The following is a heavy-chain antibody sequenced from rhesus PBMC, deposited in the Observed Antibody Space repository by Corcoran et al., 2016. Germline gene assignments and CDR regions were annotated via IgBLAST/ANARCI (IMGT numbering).Heavy chain of an antibody. CDR2: ILGSGGST. Sequence: QVQLPEAGSGLVKPSETLSVTCAVSSDSFTIRHGSWIRQAPGKGLEWIGYILGSGGSTYYNPSLKTRVTLSVDASKNQFSLKVNSMTAADTAVYYCASDYWGSVDYWGQGVLVTVSS. CDR1: SDSFTIRH. J-gene: IGHJ4*01. D-gene: IGHD3-34*01. CDR3: ASDYWGSVDY. V-gene: IGHV4-169*02.